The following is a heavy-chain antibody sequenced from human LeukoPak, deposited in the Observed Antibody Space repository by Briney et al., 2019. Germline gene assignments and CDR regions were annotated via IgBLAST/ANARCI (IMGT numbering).Heavy chain of an antibody. D-gene: IGHD6-13*01. V-gene: IGHV3-7*01. CDR3: ARGLYSTYYYYYMVV. Sequence: GGSLRLSCAVSGFTFSSYWMSWVRQAPGKGLEWVANIKQDGSEKYYVDSVKGRFTISRDNAKNSLYLQMNSLRAEDTAVYYCARGLYSTYYYYYMVVWGKRTTVTVSS. CDR2: IKQDGSEK. CDR1: GFTFSSYW. J-gene: IGHJ6*03.